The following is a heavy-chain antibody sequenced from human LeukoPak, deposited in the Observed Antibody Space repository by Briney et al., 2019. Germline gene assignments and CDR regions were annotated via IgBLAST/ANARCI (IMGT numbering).Heavy chain of an antibody. J-gene: IGHJ4*02. CDR2: ISAYNGNT. V-gene: IGHV1-18*01. D-gene: IGHD3-3*01. CDR1: GYTFTNYD. CDR3: ARDEKFLEWYEDY. Sequence: GASVTVSCKASGYTFTNYDINWVRQATGQGLEGMGWISAYNGNTNYAQKLQGRVTMTTDTSTSTAYMELRSLRSDDTAVYYCARDEKFLEWYEDYWGQGTLVTVSS.